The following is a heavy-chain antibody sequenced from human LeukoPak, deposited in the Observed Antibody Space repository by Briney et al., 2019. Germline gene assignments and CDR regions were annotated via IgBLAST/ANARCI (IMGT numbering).Heavy chain of an antibody. Sequence: PGGSLRLSCAASGFTFSSYSMNWVRQAPGKGLEWVSSISSSSSYIYYADSVKGRFTISRDNAKNSLYLQMNSLRAEDTALYYCAKPYSSGHYYYGMDVWGQGTTVTVSS. CDR2: ISSSSSYI. CDR3: AKPYSSGHYYYGMDV. J-gene: IGHJ6*02. D-gene: IGHD6-19*01. CDR1: GFTFSSYS. V-gene: IGHV3-21*04.